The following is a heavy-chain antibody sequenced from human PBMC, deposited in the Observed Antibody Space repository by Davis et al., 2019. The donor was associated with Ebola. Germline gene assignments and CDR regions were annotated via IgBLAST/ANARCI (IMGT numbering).Heavy chain of an antibody. J-gene: IGHJ4*02. Sequence: ASVKVSCKASGYTFTSYAMHWVRQAPGQRLEWMGWINAGNGNTKYSQKFQGRVTITRDTSASTAYMELSSLRSEDTAVYYCARDRSPSGSYRRGYYFDYWGQGTLVTISS. CDR2: INAGNGNT. CDR3: ARDRSPSGSYRRGYYFDY. CDR1: GYTFTSYA. V-gene: IGHV1-3*01. D-gene: IGHD1-26*01.